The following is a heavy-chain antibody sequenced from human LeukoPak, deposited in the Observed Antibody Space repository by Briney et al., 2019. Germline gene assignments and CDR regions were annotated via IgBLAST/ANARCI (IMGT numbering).Heavy chain of an antibody. CDR2: IYYSGST. CDR1: GGSISSYY. D-gene: IGHD6-13*01. J-gene: IGHJ4*02. CDR3: ARDPQLVPQFDY. V-gene: IGHV4-59*12. Sequence: SETLSLTCTVSGGSISSYYWNWIRLPPGKGLEWIGYIYYSGSTNYNPSLKSRVTISVDTSKNQFSLKLSSVTAADTAVYYCARDPQLVPQFDYWGQGTLVTVSS.